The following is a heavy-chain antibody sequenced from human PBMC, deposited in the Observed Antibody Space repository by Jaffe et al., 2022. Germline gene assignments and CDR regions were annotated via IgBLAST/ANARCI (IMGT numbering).Heavy chain of an antibody. CDR1: GGSFSGYY. V-gene: IGHV4-34*01. J-gene: IGHJ6*03. CDR2: INHSGST. Sequence: QVQLQQWGAGLLKPSETLSLTCAVYGGSFSGYYWSWIRQPPGKGLEWIGEINHSGSTNYNPSLKSRVTISVDTSKNQFSLKLSSVTAADTAVYYCARRDAGSGYYSPYYYYYYMDVWGKGTTVTVSS. CDR3: ARRDAGSGYYSPYYYYYYMDV. D-gene: IGHD3-22*01.